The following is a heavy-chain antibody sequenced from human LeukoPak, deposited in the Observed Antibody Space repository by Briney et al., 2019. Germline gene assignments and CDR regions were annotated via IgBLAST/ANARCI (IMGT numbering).Heavy chain of an antibody. V-gene: IGHV3-21*01. CDR3: ARNPRHDYGDYVDY. Sequence: GGSLRLSCAASGFTFSSYSMNWVRQAPGKGLECVSSISSSSSYIYYADSVKGRFTISRDNAKNSLYLQMNSLRAEDTAVYYCARNPRHDYGDYVDYWGQGTLVTVSS. D-gene: IGHD4-17*01. CDR2: ISSSSSYI. J-gene: IGHJ4*02. CDR1: GFTFSSYS.